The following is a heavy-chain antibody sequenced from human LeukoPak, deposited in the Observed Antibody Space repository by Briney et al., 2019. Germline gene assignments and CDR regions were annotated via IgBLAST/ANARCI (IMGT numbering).Heavy chain of an antibody. CDR2: INPNSGGT. Sequence: ASVKVSCKASGYTFTGYYMHWVRQAPGQGLEWMGWINPNSGGTNYAQKFQGRVTMTRDTSISTAYMELSRLRSDDTAVYYCARAPTGTRGTDVWGKGTTVTVSS. CDR1: GYTFTGYY. J-gene: IGHJ6*04. CDR3: ARAPTGTRGTDV. D-gene: IGHD1-7*01. V-gene: IGHV1-2*02.